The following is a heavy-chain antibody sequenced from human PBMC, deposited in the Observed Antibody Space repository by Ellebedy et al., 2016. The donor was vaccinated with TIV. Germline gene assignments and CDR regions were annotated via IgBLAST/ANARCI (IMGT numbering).Heavy chain of an antibody. Sequence: MPSETLSLTCAVYGGPFSGFFWSRVRPPPAQGLEWIGGINHSGSTIHNPSLKSRVTMSVDTSQNQFSLKLTAVTAADTAMYYCARPWGGTWLDPWGLGTLFFVSS. CDR1: GGPFSGFF. D-gene: IGHD3-10*01. CDR2: INHSGST. CDR3: ARPWGGTWLDP. V-gene: IGHV4-34*01. J-gene: IGHJ5*02.